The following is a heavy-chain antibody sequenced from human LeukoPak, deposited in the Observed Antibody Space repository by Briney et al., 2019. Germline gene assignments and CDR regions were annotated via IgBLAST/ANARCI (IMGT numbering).Heavy chain of an antibody. J-gene: IGHJ4*02. Sequence: GASVKVSCKASGYTFTGYYMHWVRQAPGQGLEWMGWINPNSGGTNYAQKFQGRVTMTRDTSISTAYMELSRLRSDDTAVYYCAREAQRGYSGYDGYWGQGTLVTVSS. CDR2: INPNSGGT. V-gene: IGHV1-2*02. CDR1: GYTFTGYY. D-gene: IGHD5-12*01. CDR3: AREAQRGYSGYDGY.